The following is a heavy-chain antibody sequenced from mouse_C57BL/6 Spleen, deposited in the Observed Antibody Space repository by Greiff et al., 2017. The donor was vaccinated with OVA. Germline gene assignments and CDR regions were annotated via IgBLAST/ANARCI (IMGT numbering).Heavy chain of an antibody. D-gene: IGHD2-1*01. J-gene: IGHJ1*03. CDR2: IWTGGGT. CDR1: GFSLTSYA. V-gene: IGHV2-9-1*01. Sequence: QVQLQQSGPGLVAPSQSLSITCTVSGFSLTSYAISWVRQPPGKGLEWLGVIWTGGGTNYNSALKSRLSISKDNSKSQVFLKMNSLQTDDTARYYCARNYYGNYGWYFDVWGTGTTVTVSS. CDR3: ARNYYGNYGWYFDV.